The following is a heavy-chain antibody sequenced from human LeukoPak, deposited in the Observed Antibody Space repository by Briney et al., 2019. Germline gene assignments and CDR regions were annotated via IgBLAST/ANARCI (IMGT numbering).Heavy chain of an antibody. CDR3: ARVIRGVIYRAFDY. V-gene: IGHV1-2*02. CDR1: GYTFTGYY. J-gene: IGHJ4*02. CDR2: INPNSGGT. D-gene: IGHD3-10*01. Sequence: ASVKASCKASGYTFTGYYMHWVRQAPGQGLEWMGWINPNSGGTNYAQKFQGRVTMTRDTSISTAYMELSRLRSDDTAVYYCARVIRGVIYRAFDYWGQGTLVTVSS.